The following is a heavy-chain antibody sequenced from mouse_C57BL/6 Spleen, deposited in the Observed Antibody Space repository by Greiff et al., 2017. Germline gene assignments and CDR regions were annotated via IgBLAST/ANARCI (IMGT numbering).Heavy chain of an antibody. CDR3: AKPSANYYGSSYWYFDV. CDR1: GYTFTDYY. Sequence: QVQLQQSGAELVRPGASVKLSCKASGYTFTDYYINWVKQRPGQGLEWIARIYPGSGNTYYNEKFKGKATLTAEKSSSTAYMQLSSLTSEDSAVYFCAKPSANYYGSSYWYFDVWGTGTTVTVSS. V-gene: IGHV1-76*01. CDR2: IYPGSGNT. J-gene: IGHJ1*03. D-gene: IGHD1-1*01.